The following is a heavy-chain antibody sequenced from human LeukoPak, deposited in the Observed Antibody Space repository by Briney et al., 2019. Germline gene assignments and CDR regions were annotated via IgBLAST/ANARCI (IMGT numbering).Heavy chain of an antibody. CDR1: GGTFSSYA. CDR3: ARDRPPDTYYYDSSRTYDAFDI. D-gene: IGHD3-22*01. V-gene: IGHV1-69*13. J-gene: IGHJ3*02. Sequence: SVKVSCKASGGTFSSYAISWVRQAPGQGLEWMGGIIPIFGTANYAQKFQGRVTITADESTSTAYMELSSLRFEDTAVYYCARDRPPDTYYYDSSRTYDAFDIWGQGTMVTVSS. CDR2: IIPIFGTA.